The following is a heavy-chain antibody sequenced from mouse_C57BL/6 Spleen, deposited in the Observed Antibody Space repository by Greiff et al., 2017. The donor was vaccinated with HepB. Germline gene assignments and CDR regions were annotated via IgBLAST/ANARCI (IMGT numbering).Heavy chain of an antibody. CDR2: INPYNGDT. V-gene: IGHV1-20*01. CDR3: ARDEGDYFDY. J-gene: IGHJ2*01. CDR1: GYSFNGYF. Sequence: VQLKQSGPELVKPGDSVKISCKASGYSFNGYFMNWVMQSHGKSLEWIGRINPYNGDTFYNQKFKGKATLTVDKSSSTAHMELRSLTSEDSAVYYCARDEGDYFDYWGQGTTLTVSS.